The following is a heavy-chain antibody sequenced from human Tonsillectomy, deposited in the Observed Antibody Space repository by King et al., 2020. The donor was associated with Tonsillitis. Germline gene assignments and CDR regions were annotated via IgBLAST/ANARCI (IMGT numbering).Heavy chain of an antibody. D-gene: IGHD6-13*01. J-gene: IGHJ5*02. CDR2: INHSGST. CDR3: AREPGIAAAGDWFDP. Sequence: VQLQQWGAGLLKPSETLSLTCAAYGGAFSGYYWSWIRQPPGKGLEWIGEINHSGSTNYNPSLKSRVTISVDTPKNQFSLKLSPVTAADTAVYYCAREPGIAAAGDWFDPWGQGTLVTVSS. CDR1: GGAFSGYY. V-gene: IGHV4-34*01.